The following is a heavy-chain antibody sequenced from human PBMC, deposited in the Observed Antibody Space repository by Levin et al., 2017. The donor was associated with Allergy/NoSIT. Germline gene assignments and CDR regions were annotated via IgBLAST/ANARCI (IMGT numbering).Heavy chain of an antibody. CDR1: GFTFSTHW. CDR3: ARGTGFFDL. Sequence: PGGSLRLSCATSGFTFSTHWMHWVRQAPGKGLVWVSRFKSDGSSTNYADSVKGRFTISRDNAKNTLYLQMNSLRAEDTAVYYCARGTGFFDLWGQGTLVTVSS. D-gene: IGHD1-14*01. V-gene: IGHV3-74*01. J-gene: IGHJ4*02. CDR2: FKSDGSST.